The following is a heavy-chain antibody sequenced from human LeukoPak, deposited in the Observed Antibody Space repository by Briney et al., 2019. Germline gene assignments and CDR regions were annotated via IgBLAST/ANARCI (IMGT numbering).Heavy chain of an antibody. V-gene: IGHV3-21*01. CDR3: ARDRTYDLDL. CDR1: GLTFSSYN. D-gene: IGHD2-21*01. J-gene: IGHJ2*01. CDR2: ISGRSTYI. Sequence: GGSLRLSCAASGLTFSSYNMNWVRQAPGKGLEWVSSISGRSTYIYYADSVKGRFTISRDNAKNSLYLQMNSLRAEDTAVYYCARDRTYDLDLWGRGTLVTVSS.